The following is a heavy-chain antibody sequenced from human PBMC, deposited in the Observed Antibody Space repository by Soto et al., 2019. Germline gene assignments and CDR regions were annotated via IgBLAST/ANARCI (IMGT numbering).Heavy chain of an antibody. Sequence: ASVKVSCKASGYTFTNFGISWVRQAPGQGLEWMGWISAYNGNTNYAQNFQGRVTMTTDTSTSTAYMELRSLRSEDTAVYYCARELKGYYDSSGYQKYFQHWG. J-gene: IGHJ1*01. CDR2: ISAYNGNT. CDR1: GYTFTNFG. D-gene: IGHD3-22*01. V-gene: IGHV1-18*01. CDR3: ARELKGYYDSSGYQKYFQH.